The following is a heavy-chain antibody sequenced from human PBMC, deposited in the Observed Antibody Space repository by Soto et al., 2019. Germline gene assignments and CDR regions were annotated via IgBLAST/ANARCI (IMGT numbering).Heavy chain of an antibody. CDR1: GGSISSGDY. V-gene: IGHV4-30-4*01. D-gene: IGHD3-22*01. CDR2: IYHSGGP. CDR3: AGTKYYYDSTAYIFDY. Sequence: SETLSLTCTVSGGSISSGDYWSWFRQPPGKGLEWIVYIYHSGGPYYNPSLNSRATTSVDTSRNQFSLKLSSVIAADTAVYYCAGTKYYYDSTAYIFDYWGQGALVTVSS. J-gene: IGHJ4*02.